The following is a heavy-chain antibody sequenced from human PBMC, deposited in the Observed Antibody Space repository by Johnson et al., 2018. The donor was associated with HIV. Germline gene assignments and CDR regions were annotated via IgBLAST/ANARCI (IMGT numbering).Heavy chain of an antibody. CDR3: AKKMWGFRYSGYDRDALDI. V-gene: IGHV3-30*18. J-gene: IGHJ3*02. Sequence: QVQLVESGGGVVQPGRSLRLSCAASGFTFKSYSMHWVRPAPGKGLAWLAVISYDGPHTYSADSVTGRFPISRDNSRNTVFLQMIILRPKDTAMYYCAKKMWGFRYSGYDRDALDIWGQGTMVTVSS. CDR1: GFTFKSYS. CDR2: ISYDGPHT. D-gene: IGHD5-12*01.